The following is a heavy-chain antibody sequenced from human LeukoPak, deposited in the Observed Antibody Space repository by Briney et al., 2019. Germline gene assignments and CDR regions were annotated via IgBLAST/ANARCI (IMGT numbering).Heavy chain of an antibody. V-gene: IGHV4-59*01. D-gene: IGHD3-10*01. CDR3: ARGRKNYYGSGSYLWFDP. CDR2: IYYSGST. J-gene: IGHJ5*02. CDR1: GGSISSYY. Sequence: SETLSLTCTVSGGSISSYYWSWIRQPPGKGLEWIGYIYYSGSTNYNPSLKSRVTISVDTSKDQFSLKLSSVTAADTAVYYCARGRKNYYGSGSYLWFDPWGQGTLVTVSS.